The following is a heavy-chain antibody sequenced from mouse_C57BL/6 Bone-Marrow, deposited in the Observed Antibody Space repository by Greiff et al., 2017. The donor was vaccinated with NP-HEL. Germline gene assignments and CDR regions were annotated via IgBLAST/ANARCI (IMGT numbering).Heavy chain of an antibody. J-gene: IGHJ2*01. V-gene: IGHV1-52*01. Sequence: QVQLQQPGAELVRPGSSVKLSCKASGYTFTSYWMHWVKQRPIQGLEWIGNIDPSDSETHYNQKFKDKATLTVYKSSSTAYIQLSSLTSEDSAVYYCARSYSNFDYWGQGTTLTVSS. CDR2: IDPSDSET. CDR3: ARSYSNFDY. D-gene: IGHD2-5*01. CDR1: GYTFTSYW.